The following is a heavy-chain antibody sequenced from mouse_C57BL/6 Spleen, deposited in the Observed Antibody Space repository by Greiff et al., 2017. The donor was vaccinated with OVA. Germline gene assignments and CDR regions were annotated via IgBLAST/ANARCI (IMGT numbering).Heavy chain of an antibody. Sequence: EVKVEESEGGLVQPGSSMKLSCTASGFTFSDYYMAWVRQVPEKGLEWVANINYDGSSTYYLDSLKSRFIISRDNAKNILYLQMSSLKSEDTATYYCAKILGSSFAYWGQGTLVTVSA. D-gene: IGHD1-1*01. CDR2: INYDGSST. CDR1: GFTFSDYY. V-gene: IGHV5-16*01. J-gene: IGHJ3*01. CDR3: AKILGSSFAY.